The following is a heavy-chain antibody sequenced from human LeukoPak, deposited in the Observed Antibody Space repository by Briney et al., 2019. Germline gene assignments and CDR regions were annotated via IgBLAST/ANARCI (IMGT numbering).Heavy chain of an antibody. CDR1: GGTFSSYT. V-gene: IGHV1-69*04. CDR3: ATEAPKAARTPFDAFDI. CDR2: IIPILGIA. Sequence: GASVKVSCKASGGTFSSYTISWVRQAPGQGLEWMGRIIPILGIANYAQKFQGRVTITADKSTSTAYMELSSLRSEDTAVYYCATEAPKAARTPFDAFDIWGQGTMVTVSS. J-gene: IGHJ3*02. D-gene: IGHD6-6*01.